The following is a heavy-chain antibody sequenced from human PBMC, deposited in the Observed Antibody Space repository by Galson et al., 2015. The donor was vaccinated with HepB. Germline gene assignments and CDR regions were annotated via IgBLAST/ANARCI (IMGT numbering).Heavy chain of an antibody. CDR3: ARDGPAYYGSGSGWGLDP. Sequence: SLRLSCAASGFTFSSYTMSWVRQAPGKGLEWVSSISSSSSYIYYADSVKGRFTISRDNAKNSLYLQMNSLRAEDTAVYYCARDGPAYYGSGSGWGLDPWGQGTLVTVSP. CDR2: ISSSSSYI. J-gene: IGHJ5*02. CDR1: GFTFSSYT. D-gene: IGHD3-10*01. V-gene: IGHV3-21*01.